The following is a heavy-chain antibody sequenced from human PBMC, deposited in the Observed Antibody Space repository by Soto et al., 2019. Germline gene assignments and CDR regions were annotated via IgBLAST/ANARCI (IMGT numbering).Heavy chain of an antibody. Sequence: PGGSLRLSCAASGFTFSSYEMNWVRQAPGKGLEWVSYISSSGSTIYYADSVKGRFTISRDNAKNSLYLQMNSLRAEDTAVYYCARDREGALLFDYWGQGTLVTVSS. CDR3: ARDREGALLFDY. J-gene: IGHJ4*02. CDR1: GFTFSSYE. V-gene: IGHV3-48*03. CDR2: ISSSGSTI. D-gene: IGHD1-26*01.